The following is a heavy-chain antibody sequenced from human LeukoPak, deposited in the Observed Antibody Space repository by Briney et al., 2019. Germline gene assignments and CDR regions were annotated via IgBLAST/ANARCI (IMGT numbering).Heavy chain of an antibody. CDR1: GFTFSTYW. Sequence: PGGSLRLSCAASGFTFSTYWMSWVRQAPGKGLEWVANIKQDGSEKYYVDSVKGRFTISRDNAQNSLYLQMNSLRAEDTAVYFCARASPYYYGMDVRGQGTTVTVSS. CDR3: ARASPYYYGMDV. V-gene: IGHV3-7*03. CDR2: IKQDGSEK. J-gene: IGHJ6*02.